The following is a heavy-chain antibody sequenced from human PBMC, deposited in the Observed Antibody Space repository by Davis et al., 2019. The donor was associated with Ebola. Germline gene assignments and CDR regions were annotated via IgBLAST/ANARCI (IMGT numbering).Heavy chain of an antibody. CDR3: AGNYPYYYYGMDV. CDR1: GFTFSSYA. Sequence: GGSLRLSCAASGFTFSSYAMSWVRQAPGKGLEWVSVIYSGGSTYYADSVKGRFTISRDNSKNTLYLQMNSLRAEDTAVYYCAGNYPYYYYGMDVWGQGTTVTVSS. J-gene: IGHJ6*02. D-gene: IGHD4-11*01. V-gene: IGHV3-66*01. CDR2: IYSGGST.